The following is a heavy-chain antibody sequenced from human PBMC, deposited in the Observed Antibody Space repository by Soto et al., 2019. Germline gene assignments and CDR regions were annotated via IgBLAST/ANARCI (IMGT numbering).Heavy chain of an antibody. CDR2: IYYSGST. V-gene: IGHV4-31*03. D-gene: IGHD4-17*01. Sequence: QVQLQESDPGLVKPSQTLSLTCTVSGGSISSGGYYWSWIRQHPGKGLEWIGYIYYSGSTYYNPSLKSRVTISVDTSKNQFSLKLSSVTAADTAVYYCARVPLQSNYGGNSVSSWFDPWGQGTLVTVSS. CDR1: GGSISSGGYY. J-gene: IGHJ5*02. CDR3: ARVPLQSNYGGNSVSSWFDP.